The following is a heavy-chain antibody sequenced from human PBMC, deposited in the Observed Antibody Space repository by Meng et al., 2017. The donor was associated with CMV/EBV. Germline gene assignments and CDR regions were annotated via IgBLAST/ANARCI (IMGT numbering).Heavy chain of an antibody. J-gene: IGHJ4*02. CDR3: ARINELNLDY. CDR1: GFTLSTSGMR. D-gene: IGHD1-1*01. CDR2: IDWDDDK. Sequence: SGPTLVKPTQTLTLTCTFSGFTLSTSGMRVSWIRQPPGKALEWLARIDWDDDKFYSTSLKTRLTISKDTSKNQVVLTMTNMDPVDTATYYCARINELNLDYWGQGTLVTVSS. V-gene: IGHV2-70D*14.